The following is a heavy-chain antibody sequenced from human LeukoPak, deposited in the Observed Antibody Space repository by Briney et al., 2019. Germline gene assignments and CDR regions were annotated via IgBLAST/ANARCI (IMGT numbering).Heavy chain of an antibody. CDR1: VGTFSSYA. CDR3: ARDRGYCSSTSCYLDY. CDR2: IIPIFGTA. J-gene: IGHJ4*02. V-gene: IGHV1-69*01. D-gene: IGHD2-2*01. Sequence: GSSLKVSCKPSVGTFSSYAISWVRQAPGQGLEWMGGIIPIFGTANYAQKFQGRVTITADESTSTAYMELSSLRSEDTAVYYCARDRGYCSSTSCYLDYWGQGTLVTVSS.